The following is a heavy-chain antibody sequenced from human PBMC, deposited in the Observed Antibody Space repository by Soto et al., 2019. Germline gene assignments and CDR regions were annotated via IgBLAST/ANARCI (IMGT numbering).Heavy chain of an antibody. V-gene: IGHV3-23*01. CDR3: TRILWSSRRDALDI. J-gene: IGHJ6*02. D-gene: IGHD2-21*01. Sequence: GGSLRLSCIASGFTFRNYAMAWVRQAPGEDLEWVSAIGTSGTPTLYADSVKSRFSISRDDSRNTVSLQLNSLGVEDTATYYCTRILWSSRRDALDIWGQGTTVTVSS. CDR1: GFTFRNYA. CDR2: IGTSGTPT.